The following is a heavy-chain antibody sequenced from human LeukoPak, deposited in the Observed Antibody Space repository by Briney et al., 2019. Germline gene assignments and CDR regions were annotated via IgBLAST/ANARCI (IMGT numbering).Heavy chain of an antibody. J-gene: IGHJ4*02. CDR2: IYYSGST. V-gene: IGHV4-30-4*01. Sequence: PSQTLSLTCTVSGGSISSGDYYWSWIRQPPGKGLEWIGYIYYSGSTYYNPSLKSRITMSVDMSANQFSLRLTSVSAADTAVYYCARGRIAVAGTGYFDYWGQGTLVTVSS. D-gene: IGHD6-19*01. CDR3: ARGRIAVAGTGYFDY. CDR1: GGSISSGDYY.